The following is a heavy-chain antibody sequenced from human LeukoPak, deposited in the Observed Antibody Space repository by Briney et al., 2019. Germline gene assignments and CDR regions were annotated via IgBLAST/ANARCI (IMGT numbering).Heavy chain of an antibody. D-gene: IGHD3-10*01. CDR1: GFTFSSYA. CDR3: AKDYSGEALWFGELFVPGDAFDI. V-gene: IGHV3-23*01. Sequence: GGSLRLSCAASGFTFSSYAMSWVRQAPGKGLEWVSAISGSGGSTYYADSVKGRFTISRDNSKNTLYLQMNSLRAEDTAVYYCAKDYSGEALWFGELFVPGDAFDIWGQGTMVTVSS. CDR2: ISGSGGST. J-gene: IGHJ3*02.